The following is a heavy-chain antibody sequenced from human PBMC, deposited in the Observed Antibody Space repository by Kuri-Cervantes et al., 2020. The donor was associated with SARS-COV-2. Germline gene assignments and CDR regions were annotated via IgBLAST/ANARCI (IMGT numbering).Heavy chain of an antibody. V-gene: IGHV3-21*04. J-gene: IGHJ5*02. Sequence: GGSLRLSCAASGFTFSGYSMTWVRQAPGKGLEWVSSISGGANFIYYADSLKGRFTISRDDAKNSLYLQMNSLRAEDTAVYYCARDKTSGGWFDPWGQGTLVTVSS. CDR2: ISGGANFI. D-gene: IGHD3-16*01. CDR3: ARDKTSGGWFDP. CDR1: GFTFSGYS.